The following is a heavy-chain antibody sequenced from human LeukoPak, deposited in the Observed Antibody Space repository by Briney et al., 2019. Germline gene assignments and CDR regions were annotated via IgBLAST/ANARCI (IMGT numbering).Heavy chain of an antibody. CDR3: AREYSSSSGRALDM. J-gene: IGHJ3*02. Sequence: GGSLRLSCVVSGFTFSSYSMNWVRQAPGKGLEWVSYISSSSSTIYNADSVKGRFTISRDNANNSFYLQMNSLRAEDTAVYYCAREYSSSSGRALDMWGQGTMVTVSS. D-gene: IGHD6-6*01. CDR2: ISSSSSTI. V-gene: IGHV3-48*01. CDR1: GFTFSSYS.